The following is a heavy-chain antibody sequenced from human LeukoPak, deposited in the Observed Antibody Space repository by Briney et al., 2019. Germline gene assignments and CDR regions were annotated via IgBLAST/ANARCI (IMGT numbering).Heavy chain of an antibody. CDR2: IYNSGT. CDR1: GVSISSYY. CDR3: VRGERATIGSFSYYYLDV. D-gene: IGHD5-24*01. V-gene: IGHV4-4*07. J-gene: IGHJ6*03. Sequence: SETLSLTCTVSGVSISSYYWDWIRQPAERGLEWIGRIYNSGTNYNPSLRSRVTMSVDTSKNQFSLKLSSVTAADTAVYYCVRGERATIGSFSYYYLDVWGKGTTVTVSS.